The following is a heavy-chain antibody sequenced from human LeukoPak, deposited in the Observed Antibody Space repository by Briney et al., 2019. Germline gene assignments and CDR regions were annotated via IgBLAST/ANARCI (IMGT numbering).Heavy chain of an antibody. CDR2: ISYDGSNK. V-gene: IGHV3-30*18. J-gene: IGHJ4*02. D-gene: IGHD1-26*01. CDR1: GFTFSSFA. CDR3: AKDSLADSGSFPSIY. Sequence: PGGSLRLSCAASGFTFSSFAMHWVRQAPGKGLEWVAVISYDGSNKYYADSVKGRFTISRDNSKNTLYMQMNSLRAEDTAMYYCAKDSLADSGSFPSIYWGQGTLVTVSS.